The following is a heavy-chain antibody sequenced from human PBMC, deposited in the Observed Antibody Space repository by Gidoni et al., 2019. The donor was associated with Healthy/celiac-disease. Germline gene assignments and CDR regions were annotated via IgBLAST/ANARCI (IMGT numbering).Heavy chain of an antibody. CDR3: ARAMASLFDY. CDR2: ISYDGSNK. V-gene: IGHV3-30-3*01. J-gene: IGHJ4*02. Sequence: QVQLVESGGGVVQPGRSLRLPWAASGFTFSSYAMHWVRQAPGKGLEWVAVISYDGSNKYYADSVKGRFTISRDNSKNTLYLQMNSLRAEDTAVYYCARAMASLFDYWGQGTLVTVSS. CDR1: GFTFSSYA. D-gene: IGHD5-12*01.